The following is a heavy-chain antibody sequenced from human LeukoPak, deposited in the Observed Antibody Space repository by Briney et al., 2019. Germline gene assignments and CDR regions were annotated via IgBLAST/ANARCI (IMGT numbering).Heavy chain of an antibody. CDR2: ISYDGSNK. J-gene: IGHJ6*02. CDR1: GFTFSNAW. V-gene: IGHV3-30*18. D-gene: IGHD2-2*01. Sequence: GGSLRLSCAASGFTFSNAWMSWVRQAPGKGLEWVAVISYDGSNKYYADSVKGRFTISRDNSKNTLYLQMNSLRAEDTAVYYCAKDRGYCSSTSCYSPRYYYYGMDVWGQGTTVTVSS. CDR3: AKDRGYCSSTSCYSPRYYYYGMDV.